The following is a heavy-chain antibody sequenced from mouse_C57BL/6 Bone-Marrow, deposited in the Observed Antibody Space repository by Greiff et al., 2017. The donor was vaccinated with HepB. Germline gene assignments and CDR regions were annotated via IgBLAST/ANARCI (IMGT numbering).Heavy chain of an antibody. CDR1: GFTFTDYY. J-gene: IGHJ4*01. D-gene: IGHD2-3*01. V-gene: IGHV7-3*01. CDR3: ARYSRWVLSYAMDY. CDR2: IRNKANGYTT. Sequence: EVKLVESGGGLVQPGGSLSLSCAASGFTFTDYYMSWVRQPPGKALEWLGFIRNKANGYTTEYSASVKGRFTISRDNSQSILYLQMNALRAEDSATYYCARYSRWVLSYAMDYWGQGTSVTVSS.